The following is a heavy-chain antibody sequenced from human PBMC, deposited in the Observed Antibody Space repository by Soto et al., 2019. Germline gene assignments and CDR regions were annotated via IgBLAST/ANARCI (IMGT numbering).Heavy chain of an antibody. CDR3: ARGRSKWRSYYYYGMDV. CDR2: INHSGST. J-gene: IGHJ6*02. D-gene: IGHD5-12*01. CDR1: GGSFSGYY. Sequence: PSETLSLTCAVYGGSFSGYYWSWIRQPPGKGLEWIGEINHSGSTNYNPSLKSRVTISVDTSKNQFSLKLSSVTAADTAVYCCARGRSKWRSYYYYGMDVWGQGTTVTVSS. V-gene: IGHV4-34*01.